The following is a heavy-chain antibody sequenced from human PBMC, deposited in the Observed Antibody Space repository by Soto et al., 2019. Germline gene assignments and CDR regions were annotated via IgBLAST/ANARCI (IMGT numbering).Heavy chain of an antibody. D-gene: IGHD3-3*01. CDR3: ARSSYYDFWSGYRYYFDY. Sequence: SETLSLTCAVYGGSFSGYYWSWIRQPPGKGLEWIGEINHSGSTNYNPSLKSRVTISVDTSKNQFSLKLSSVTAADTAVYYCARSSYYDFWSGYRYYFDYWGQGTLVTVSS. CDR2: INHSGST. J-gene: IGHJ4*02. V-gene: IGHV4-34*01. CDR1: GGSFSGYY.